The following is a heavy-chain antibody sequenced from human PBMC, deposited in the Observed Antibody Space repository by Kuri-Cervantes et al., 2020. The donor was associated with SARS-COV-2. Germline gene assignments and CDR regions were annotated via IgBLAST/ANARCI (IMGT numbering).Heavy chain of an antibody. CDR1: GFTSSSYG. V-gene: IGHV3-30*02. CDR2: IRYDGSNK. Sequence: GESLKISCAASGFTSSSYGMHWVRQAPGKGLEWVAFIRYDGSNKYYADSVKGRLTISRDNSKNTLYLQMNSLRAEDTAVYYCAKEEYCGGDCSLGYFDYWGQGTLVTVSS. CDR3: AKEEYCGGDCSLGYFDY. D-gene: IGHD2-21*01. J-gene: IGHJ4*02.